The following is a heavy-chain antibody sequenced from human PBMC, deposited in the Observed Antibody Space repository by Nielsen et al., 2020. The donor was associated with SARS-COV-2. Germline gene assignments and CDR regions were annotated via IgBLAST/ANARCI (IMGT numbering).Heavy chain of an antibody. D-gene: IGHD6-19*01. CDR1: GYTFTSYY. V-gene: IGHV1-46*01. Sequence: ASVQVSCKASGYTFTSYYMHWVRQAPGQGLEWMGIINPSGGSTSYAQKFQGRVTMTRDTSTSTVYMELSSLRSEDTAVYYCARYNKRYSSYYYYGMDVWGQGTTVTVSS. CDR2: INPSGGST. CDR3: ARYNKRYSSYYYYGMDV. J-gene: IGHJ6*02.